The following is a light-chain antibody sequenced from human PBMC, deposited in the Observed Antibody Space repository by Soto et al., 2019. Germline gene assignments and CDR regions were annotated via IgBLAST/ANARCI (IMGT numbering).Light chain of an antibody. CDR1: QSLTNSF. V-gene: IGKV3-20*01. Sequence: EFVLTQSPGTLSLSPGEGATRSCRASQSLTNSFIAWYQQKPGQAPRLLIYDTSIRASGIPDRFSGSGSGTDFTLTISRLEPEAFAVFYCQQYGTSEIIFGQGTRLEIK. J-gene: IGKJ5*01. CDR3: QQYGTSEII. CDR2: DTS.